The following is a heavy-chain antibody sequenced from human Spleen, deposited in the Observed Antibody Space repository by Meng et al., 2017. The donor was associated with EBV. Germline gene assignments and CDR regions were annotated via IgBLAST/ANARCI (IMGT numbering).Heavy chain of an antibody. Sequence: QVQLVQYGSELKKPXXSVKISCKASGYSFTSYDINWVRQATGQGLEWMGWMNPNSGNTGYAQRFQGRVTMTRNTSISTAFMELSSLRSEDTAVYYCARGDFDYWGQGTLVTVSS. J-gene: IGHJ4*02. CDR1: GYSFTSYD. CDR3: ARGDFDY. V-gene: IGHV1-8*01. CDR2: MNPNSGNT.